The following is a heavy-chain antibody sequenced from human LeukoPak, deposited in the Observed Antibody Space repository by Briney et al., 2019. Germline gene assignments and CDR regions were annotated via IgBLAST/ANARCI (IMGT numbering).Heavy chain of an antibody. CDR3: ARIRNTVLGANIYDL. CDR1: GDSITNVNYF. D-gene: IGHD3-16*01. V-gene: IGHV4-39*07. Sequence: PSETLSLTCTVSGDSITNVNYFWGWFRQPPGKGLEWLGTISYSGDTHYSPSLKSRLTISMDTSKSQFSLKLTSVTAADTARFHCARIRNTVLGANIYDLWGQGTLITVSS. J-gene: IGHJ5*02. CDR2: ISYSGDT.